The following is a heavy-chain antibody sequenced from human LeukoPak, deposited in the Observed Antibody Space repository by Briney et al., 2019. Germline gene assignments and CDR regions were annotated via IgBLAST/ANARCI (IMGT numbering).Heavy chain of an antibody. J-gene: IGHJ4*02. V-gene: IGHV1-2*02. CDR2: INPNSGGT. D-gene: IGHD2-2*01. CDR3: AREGYCISTTCSSFDY. Sequence: ASVKVSCKASAYTFTGYYMHWVRQPPGQGLEWMGWINPNSGGTNYAQKFQGRVTMTRDTSISTAYMELSRLRSDDTAVYYCAREGYCISTTCSSFDYWGQGTLVTVSS. CDR1: AYTFTGYY.